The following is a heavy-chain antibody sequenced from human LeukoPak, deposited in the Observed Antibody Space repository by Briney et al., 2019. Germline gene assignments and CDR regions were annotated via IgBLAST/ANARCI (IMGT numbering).Heavy chain of an antibody. CDR3: ARLQNDYGSGSYYKWMEY. J-gene: IGHJ4*02. CDR1: GYSFTSYW. CDR2: IEPSDSYT. V-gene: IGHV5-10-1*01. Sequence: GESLKISCKGSGYSFTSYWISWVRQMPGQGLEWMGRIEPSDSYTTYSPSFQGHVTISADKSISTAYLQCSSLKASDTAMYYCARLQNDYGSGSYYKWMEYWGQGTLVAVSS. D-gene: IGHD3-10*01.